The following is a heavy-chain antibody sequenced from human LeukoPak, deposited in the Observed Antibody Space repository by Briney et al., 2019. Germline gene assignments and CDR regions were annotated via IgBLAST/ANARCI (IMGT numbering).Heavy chain of an antibody. D-gene: IGHD6-13*01. J-gene: IGHJ6*03. V-gene: IGHV3-48*03. Sequence: GGSLRLSCAASGFTFSSYEMNWVRQAPGKGLEWVSYISSSGSTIYYADSVKGRFTISRDNAKNSVYLQMTSLRAEDTALYYCAKDATAVPGTVYMDVWGKGTTVTVSS. CDR1: GFTFSSYE. CDR3: AKDATAVPGTVYMDV. CDR2: ISSSGSTI.